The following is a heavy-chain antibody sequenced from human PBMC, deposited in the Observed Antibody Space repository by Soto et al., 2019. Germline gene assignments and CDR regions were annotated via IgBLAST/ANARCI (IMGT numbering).Heavy chain of an antibody. Sequence: QVHLVQSGAEVKKPGSSVRVSCKTSGGPFSSYSFTWVRQAPGQGLEWMGEIIPILNTANFAQKFQSRVTITADEPTSTVYMDLSSLSPDDTAVYYCARVDYDSTYGFYYYGLDVWGQGTTVTVSS. V-gene: IGHV1-69*01. J-gene: IGHJ6*02. CDR3: ARVDYDSTYGFYYYGLDV. CDR1: GGPFSSYS. CDR2: IIPILNTA. D-gene: IGHD3-10*01.